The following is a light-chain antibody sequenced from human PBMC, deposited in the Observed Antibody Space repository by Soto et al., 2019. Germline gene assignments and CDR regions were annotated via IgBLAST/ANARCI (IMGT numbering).Light chain of an antibody. Sequence: DIVLTQSPGTLSLSPGQRATLSCRASQSISSSFLAWYQQKPGQAPRLLIYGASSRATGIPDRSSGSGSGTDFTLTISRLEPEDFAVYYCQQCGSSPETFGQGTRLEI. CDR3: QQCGSSPET. J-gene: IGKJ5*01. V-gene: IGKV3-20*01. CDR1: QSISSSF. CDR2: GAS.